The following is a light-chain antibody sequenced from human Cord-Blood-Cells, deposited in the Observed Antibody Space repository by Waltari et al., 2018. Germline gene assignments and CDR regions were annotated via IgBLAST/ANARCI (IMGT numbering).Light chain of an antibody. CDR3: QQRSNWPPWT. J-gene: IGKJ1*01. CDR1: QSVSSY. V-gene: IGKV3-11*01. CDR2: DAS. Sequence: EIVLTQSPATLSLSPGERATLSCRASQSVSSYLAWYQQKPGQAPRLLIYDASNRATGIPARFSGSGSGTDVTITISSLEPEDFAVYYCQQRSNWPPWTFGQGTKVEIK.